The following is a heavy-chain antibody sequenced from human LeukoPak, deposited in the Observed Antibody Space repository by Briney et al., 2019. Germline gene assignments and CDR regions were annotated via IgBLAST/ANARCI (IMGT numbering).Heavy chain of an antibody. D-gene: IGHD2-2*01. J-gene: IGHJ6*03. CDR1: GYTFTGYY. Sequence: ASVKVSCKASGYTFTGYYMHWVRQAPGQGLEWMGWINPNSGGTNYAQKFQGRVTMTRDTSISTAYMELSRLRSDDTAVYYCARQYCSSTSCYYYYYMDVWGKGTTVTVSS. CDR3: ARQYCSSTSCYYYYYMDV. V-gene: IGHV1-2*02. CDR2: INPNSGGT.